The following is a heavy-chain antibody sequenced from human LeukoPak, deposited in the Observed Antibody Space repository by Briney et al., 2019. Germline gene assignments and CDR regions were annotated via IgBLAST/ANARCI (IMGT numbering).Heavy chain of an antibody. D-gene: IGHD3-22*01. J-gene: IGHJ4*02. Sequence: GGSLRLSCAASGFTFSSYSMNWVRQAPGKGLEWVSSISSSSSYIYYADSVKGRFTISRDNAKNSLYLQMNSLRAEDTAVYYCARDRFYDTPLDYWGQGTLVTVSS. CDR2: ISSSSSYI. CDR1: GFTFSSYS. V-gene: IGHV3-21*01. CDR3: ARDRFYDTPLDY.